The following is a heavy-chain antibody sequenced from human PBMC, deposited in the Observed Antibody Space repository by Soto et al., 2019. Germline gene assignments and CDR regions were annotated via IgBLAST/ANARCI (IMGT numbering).Heavy chain of an antibody. D-gene: IGHD6-13*01. V-gene: IGHV4-4*03. CDR1: FGSVSSINC. CDR3: ARAADLYSSSWSSTYYYYYGMDV. J-gene: IGHJ6*01. CDR2: IYHSGST. Sequence: PDSLGLTCAVSFGSVSSINCWSFVRQPPWKGLEPSWEIYHSGSTNYNPSLKSRVTISVDKSKNQFSLKLRSVTAADTAVYYCARAADLYSSSWSSTYYYYYGMDVWGQGTTVTVSS.